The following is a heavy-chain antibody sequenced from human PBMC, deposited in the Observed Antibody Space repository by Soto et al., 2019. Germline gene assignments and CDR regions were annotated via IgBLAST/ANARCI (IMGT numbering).Heavy chain of an antibody. CDR3: AKDVGLSVVVPRGLDD. J-gene: IGHJ4*02. CDR2: IVYDGSVK. D-gene: IGHD2-15*01. Sequence: QVQLVESGGGVVQPGRSLRLSCIASGFTFSTYGMHWVRQAPGRGLEWVAVIVYDGSVKNHADSVKGRFTIARDDSKNTLYLQMNSLRVEDSAIYYCAKDVGLSVVVPRGLDDWGQGTLVTVSS. V-gene: IGHV3-30*18. CDR1: GFTFSTYG.